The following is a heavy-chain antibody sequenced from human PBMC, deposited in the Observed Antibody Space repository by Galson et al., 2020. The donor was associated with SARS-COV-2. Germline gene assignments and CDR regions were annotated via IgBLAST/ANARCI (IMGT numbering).Heavy chain of an antibody. J-gene: IGHJ6*02. Sequence: ASETLSLTCTVSGGSISSSSYYWGWIRQPPGKGLEWIGSIYYSGSTYYNPSLKSRVTISVDTSKNQFSLKLSSVTAADTAVYYCARDTAGYGEDYYYGMDVWGQGTTVTVSS. CDR3: ARDTAGYGEDYYYGMDV. V-gene: IGHV4-39*07. CDR1: GGSISSSSYY. CDR2: IYYSGST. D-gene: IGHD4-17*01.